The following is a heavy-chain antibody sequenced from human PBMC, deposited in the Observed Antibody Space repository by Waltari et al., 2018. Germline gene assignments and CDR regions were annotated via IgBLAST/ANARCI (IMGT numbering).Heavy chain of an antibody. J-gene: IGHJ3*02. Sequence: EVQVVESGGGLVQPGGSLRLSCAASGFTFTNFYMAWVRQTPGKGLEWGASIKQDGRAKYYVDAVRGRFTISRDNAKNSLFLQMNSLRAEDTAVYYCARGYVGAFDMWGQGTMVTVSS. CDR1: GFTFTNFY. V-gene: IGHV3-7*01. CDR3: ARGYVGAFDM. D-gene: IGHD1-20*01. CDR2: IKQDGRAK.